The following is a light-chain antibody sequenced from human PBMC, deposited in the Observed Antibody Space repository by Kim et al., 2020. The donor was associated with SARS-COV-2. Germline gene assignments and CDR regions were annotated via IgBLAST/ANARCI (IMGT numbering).Light chain of an antibody. CDR3: SSYEGSNNVV. J-gene: IGLJ2*01. Sequence: QSALTQPPSASGSPGQSVTISCTGTSSDVGGYNYVSWYQQHPGKAPKLMIYEVSTRPSGVPDRFSGSKSGNTASLTVSGLQAEDEADYYCSSYEGSNNVVFGGGTQLTVL. CDR2: EVS. CDR1: SSDVGGYNY. V-gene: IGLV2-8*01.